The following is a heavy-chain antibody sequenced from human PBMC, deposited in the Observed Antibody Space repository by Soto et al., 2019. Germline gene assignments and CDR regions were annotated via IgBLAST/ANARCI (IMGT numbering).Heavy chain of an antibody. CDR3: ARRARPDFYYMDV. CDR1: GFTLTGYA. V-gene: IGHV3-64*01. J-gene: IGHJ6*03. CDR2: ISSNGVGT. D-gene: IGHD6-6*01. Sequence: EVQLAESGGGLAQPGGSLRLSCAASGFTLTGYAMDWVRQAPGKGLEYVSGISSNGVGTYYANSVQGRFTISRDNSKNTVYLQMGSLRPEDMAVYYCARRARPDFYYMDVWGKGTTVTVS.